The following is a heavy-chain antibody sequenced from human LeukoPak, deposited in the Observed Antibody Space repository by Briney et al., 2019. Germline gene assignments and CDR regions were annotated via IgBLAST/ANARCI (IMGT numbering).Heavy chain of an antibody. CDR2: ISSSSSYI. V-gene: IGHV3-21*01. D-gene: IGHD3-9*01. Sequence: GGSLRLSCAASGFTFSSYSMNWVRQAPGKGLEWVSSISSSSSYIYYADSVKGRFTISRDNAKNSLYLQMNSLRAEDTAVYYCARYYDILTGYYMAHDVFDIWGQGTMVTVSS. CDR3: ARYYDILTGYYMAHDVFDI. J-gene: IGHJ3*02. CDR1: GFTFSSYS.